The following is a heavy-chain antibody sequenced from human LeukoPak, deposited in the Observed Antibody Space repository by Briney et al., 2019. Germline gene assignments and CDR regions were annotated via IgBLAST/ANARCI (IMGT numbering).Heavy chain of an antibody. D-gene: IGHD3-10*01. V-gene: IGHV1-2*02. CDR3: ARGRSFGELGGY. CDR2: INPNNGVT. CDR1: GHTFTDYY. J-gene: IGHJ4*02. Sequence: GASVKVSCKASGHTFTDYYIHWVRQAPGQGLEWMGWINPNNGVTNYAQKFQGRVSMTRDTSISTAYMELSRLRSDDTAVYFCARGRSFGELGGYWGQGTLVTVSS.